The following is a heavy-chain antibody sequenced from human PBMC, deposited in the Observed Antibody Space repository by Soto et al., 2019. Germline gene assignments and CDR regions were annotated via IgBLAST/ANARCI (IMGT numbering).Heavy chain of an antibody. CDR2: IIPIFGTA. Sequence: ASVKVSCKASGGTFSSYAISWVRQAPGQGLEWMGGIIPIFGTANYAQKFQGRVTITADESTSTAYMELSSLRSEDPAVYYCARVGNPCYYDSSGYFSDSFDYWGQGTMVTVSS. V-gene: IGHV1-69*13. J-gene: IGHJ4*02. CDR1: GGTFSSYA. D-gene: IGHD3-22*01. CDR3: ARVGNPCYYDSSGYFSDSFDY.